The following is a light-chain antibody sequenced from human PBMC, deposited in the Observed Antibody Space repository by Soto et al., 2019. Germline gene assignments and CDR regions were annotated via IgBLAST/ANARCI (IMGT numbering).Light chain of an antibody. CDR1: MRDVGAYNL. CDR2: EVR. CDR3: SAYTARSTLV. V-gene: IGLV2-14*01. J-gene: IGLJ3*02. Sequence: QSALPQPASVSGSAGQSITISCSGTMRDVGAYNLVSWYQQHPGTAPKLIIYEVRNRPSGISSLFSGSRSGNTASLTISGLQSEDEGDYYCSAYTARSTLVFGGGTKVTVL.